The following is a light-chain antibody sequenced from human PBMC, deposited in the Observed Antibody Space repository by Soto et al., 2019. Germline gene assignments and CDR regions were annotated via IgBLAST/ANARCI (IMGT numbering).Light chain of an antibody. J-gene: IGKJ3*01. CDR1: QSVSSSY. Sequence: EFVLTQSPGTLSLSPGERATLSCRASQSVSSSYLAWYQQKPGQDPRLLIYGASSRATGIPDRFSGSGSGTDFTLTISRLEPEDFAEYYCQQYDSSPFTFGPGIKVDIK. V-gene: IGKV3-20*01. CDR3: QQYDSSPFT. CDR2: GAS.